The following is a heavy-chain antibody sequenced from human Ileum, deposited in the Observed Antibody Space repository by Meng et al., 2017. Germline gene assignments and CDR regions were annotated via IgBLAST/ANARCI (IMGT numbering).Heavy chain of an antibody. J-gene: IGHJ4*02. V-gene: IGHV4-4*01. D-gene: IGHD2-21*01. CDR3: ATSNERDVYSLGY. Sequence: VQAHLSVPVLFIPPSTLSLPCAVSRTCLSWVRQPPGKGLEWIGEIFPSARTNYNPSLKRRVTISIDKSKSQISLQLSAVTAADTAVYSCATSNERDVYSLGYWGQGTLVTVSS. CDR1: RTC. CDR2: IFPSART.